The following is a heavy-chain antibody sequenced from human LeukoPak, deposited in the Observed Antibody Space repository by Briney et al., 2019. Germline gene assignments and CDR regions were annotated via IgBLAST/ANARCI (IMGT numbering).Heavy chain of an antibody. D-gene: IGHD4-17*01. CDR2: IYHSGST. CDR3: ARAKSYGEPDC. Sequence: SETLSLTCTVSGGSISSGGYYWSWIRQPPGKGLEWIGYIYHSGSTYYNPSLKSRVTISVDRSKNQFSLKLTSVTVADTAVYYYARAKSYGEPDCWGQGTLVTVSS. V-gene: IGHV4-30-2*01. CDR1: GGSISSGGYY. J-gene: IGHJ4*02.